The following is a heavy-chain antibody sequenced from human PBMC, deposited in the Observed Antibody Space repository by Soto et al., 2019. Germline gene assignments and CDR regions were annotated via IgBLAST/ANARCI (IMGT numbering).Heavy chain of an antibody. Sequence: QVQLVQSGAEVKKPGASVKVSCKASGYTFTGYYMHWVRQAPGQGREWMGWINPNSGGTNYAQKFQGRVTMTRETSISTAYMELSRLRSDDTAVYYCARDRGITIFGVVSDYYYYYGMDVWGQGTTVTVSS. D-gene: IGHD3-3*01. CDR2: INPNSGGT. V-gene: IGHV1-2*02. J-gene: IGHJ6*02. CDR3: ARDRGITIFGVVSDYYYYYGMDV. CDR1: GYTFTGYY.